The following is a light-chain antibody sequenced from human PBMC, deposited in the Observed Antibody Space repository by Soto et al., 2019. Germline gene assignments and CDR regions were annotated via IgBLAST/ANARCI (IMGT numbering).Light chain of an antibody. J-gene: IGKJ1*01. CDR1: RSVSDTL. Sequence: EIVVTQSPGTLSLSPGERATLSCRADRSVSDTLLTWFQQKPGQAPRLLIFGTSNRAPGIPDRFSGSGSGTDFTLTISRLEPDDFAVYYCQHYGDSSWTFGQGTKVDIK. CDR2: GTS. V-gene: IGKV3-20*01. CDR3: QHYGDSSWT.